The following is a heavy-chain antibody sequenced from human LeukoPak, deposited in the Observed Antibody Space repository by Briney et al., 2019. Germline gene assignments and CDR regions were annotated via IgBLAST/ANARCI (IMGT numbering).Heavy chain of an antibody. CDR1: GFLFGNYW. J-gene: IGHJ4*02. CDR2: IRQDGNEK. V-gene: IGHV3-7*03. Sequence: GGSLRLSCGASGFLFGNYWMSWLRQTPGKGLEWVANIRQDGNEKRYVDSVKGRFTISRDNAKNSLYVQMNSLRAEDTAVYYCAIDNRGTFEFWGQGTLVTVSS. D-gene: IGHD1-14*01. CDR3: AIDNRGTFEF.